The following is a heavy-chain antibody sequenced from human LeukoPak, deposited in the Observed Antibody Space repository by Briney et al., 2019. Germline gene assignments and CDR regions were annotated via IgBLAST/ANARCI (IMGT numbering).Heavy chain of an antibody. CDR1: GYTFTSYY. V-gene: IGHV1-46*01. D-gene: IGHD2-2*01. CDR2: INPSGGST. CDR3: ARTRTESHVPAAQVYWYFDL. Sequence: ASVKVSCKASGYTFTSYYMHWVRQAPGQGLEWMGIINPSGGSTSYAQKFQGRVTMTRDTSTSTVYMELSSLRSEDTAMYYCARTRTESHVPAAQVYWYFDLWGRGTLVTVSS. J-gene: IGHJ2*01.